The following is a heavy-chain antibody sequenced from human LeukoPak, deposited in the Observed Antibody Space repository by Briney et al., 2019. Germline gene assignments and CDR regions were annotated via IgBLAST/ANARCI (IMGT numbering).Heavy chain of an antibody. V-gene: IGHV1-2*02. CDR3: ASSSSVTTRAPFDP. CDR1: GYTCTGYY. Sequence: ASVKVSCKASGYTCTGYYMHWVRQAPGQGLEWMGWINPNSGGTNYAQKFQGRVTMTRDTSISTAYMELSRLRSDDTAVYYCASSSSVTTRAPFDPWGQGTLVTVSS. J-gene: IGHJ5*02. CDR2: INPNSGGT. D-gene: IGHD6-19*01.